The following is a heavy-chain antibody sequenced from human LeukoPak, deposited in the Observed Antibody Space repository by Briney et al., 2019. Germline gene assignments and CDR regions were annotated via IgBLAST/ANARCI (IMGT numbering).Heavy chain of an antibody. CDR3: AREQYYFDY. CDR1: GDSVSSNSPA. J-gene: IGHJ4*02. D-gene: IGHD4-11*01. CDR2: TYYRSKWYN. Sequence: SQTLSLTCAISGDSVSSNSPAWNWIRQPPSRGLEWLGRTYYRSKWYNDYAESVKSRITINPDTSKNQFSLQLNSVTPEDTAVYYCAREQYYFDYWGQGTLVTVSS. V-gene: IGHV6-1*01.